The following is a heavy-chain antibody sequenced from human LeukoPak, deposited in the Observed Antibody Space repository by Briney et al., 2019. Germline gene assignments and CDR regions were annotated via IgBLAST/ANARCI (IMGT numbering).Heavy chain of an antibody. CDR3: ARGRVTIFGVVTLRGEFDP. V-gene: IGHV1-2*02. J-gene: IGHJ5*02. CDR2: INPNSGGT. CDR1: GYTFTGYY. Sequence: GASVKVSCKASGYTFTGYYMHWVRQAPGQGLEWMGWINPNSGGTNYAQKFQGRVTMTRDTSISTAYMELSRLRSDDTAVYYCARGRVTIFGVVTLRGEFDPWGQGTLVTVPS. D-gene: IGHD3-3*01.